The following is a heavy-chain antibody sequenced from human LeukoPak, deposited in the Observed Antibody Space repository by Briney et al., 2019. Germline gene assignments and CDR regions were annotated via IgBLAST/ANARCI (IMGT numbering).Heavy chain of an antibody. V-gene: IGHV4-59*08. CDR1: GGSISSYY. CDR2: IYYSGST. Sequence: KSSETLSLTCTVSGGSISSYYWSWIRQPPGKGLEWIGYIYYSGSTNYNPSLKSRVTISVDTSKNQFSLKLSSVTAADTAVYYCARQILWFGEGGDAFDIWGQGTMVTVSS. D-gene: IGHD3-10*01. J-gene: IGHJ3*02. CDR3: ARQILWFGEGGDAFDI.